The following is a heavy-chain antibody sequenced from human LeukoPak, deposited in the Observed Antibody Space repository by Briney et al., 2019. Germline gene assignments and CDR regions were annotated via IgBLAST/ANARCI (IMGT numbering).Heavy chain of an antibody. CDR2: ISSSGSTI. Sequence: GGSLRLSCAASGFSFSTYEMNWVRQAPGKGLEWISRISSSGSTIYYADSIKGRFTISRDNAKNSLFLQMNSLRAEDTAVYYCTGGRDYWGQGTLVTVSS. CDR3: TGGRDY. D-gene: IGHD3-16*01. CDR1: GFSFSTYE. V-gene: IGHV3-48*03. J-gene: IGHJ4*02.